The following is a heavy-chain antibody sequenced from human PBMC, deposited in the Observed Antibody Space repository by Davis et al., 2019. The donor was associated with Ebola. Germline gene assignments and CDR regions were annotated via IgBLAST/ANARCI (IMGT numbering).Heavy chain of an antibody. CDR1: GYTFTTYD. D-gene: IGHD2-15*01. CDR2: MNPDSGNT. V-gene: IGHV1-8*01. J-gene: IGHJ5*02. Sequence: ASVKVSCKASGYTFTTYDINWVRQATGQGLEWMGWMNPDSGNTGYAQKFQGRVAMTRDTSITTAYMELSSLSSDDTAVYYCTRGIARRRSGSWFDPWGQGTPVTVSS. CDR3: TRGIARRRSGSWFDP.